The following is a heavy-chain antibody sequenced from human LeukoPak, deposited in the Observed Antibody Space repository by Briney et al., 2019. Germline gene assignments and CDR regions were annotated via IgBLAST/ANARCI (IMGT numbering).Heavy chain of an antibody. Sequence: ETLSLTCTVSGGSISSYYWTWVRQAPGKGLEWVCGINWNGGKIVYADSVEGRFTISRDNAKNSLYLQMNSLRGEDTALYYCARVEILRGAGRDPPYYMDVWGKAITVIVSS. J-gene: IGHJ6*03. CDR3: ARVEILRGAGRDPPYYMDV. CDR2: INWNGGKI. V-gene: IGHV3-20*04. CDR1: GGSISSYY. D-gene: IGHD2-15*01.